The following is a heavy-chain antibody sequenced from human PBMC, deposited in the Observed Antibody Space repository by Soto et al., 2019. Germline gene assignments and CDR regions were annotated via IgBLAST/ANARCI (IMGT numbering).Heavy chain of an antibody. J-gene: IGHJ4*02. Sequence: PGESLKISCKGSGYSFSRYWIAWVRQRPGKGLEWMGLIYPGDTDTRYSPSFQGQITISADKSNTTAYLQWSSLKHSDTAIYYCARATLSGDSSSPRYWGQRALVTVSS. CDR1: GYSFSRYW. D-gene: IGHD3-22*01. CDR2: IYPGDTDT. CDR3: ARATLSGDSSSPRY. V-gene: IGHV5-51*01.